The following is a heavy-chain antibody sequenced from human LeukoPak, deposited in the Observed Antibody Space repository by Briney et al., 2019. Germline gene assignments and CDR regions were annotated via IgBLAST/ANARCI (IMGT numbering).Heavy chain of an antibody. J-gene: IGHJ4*02. D-gene: IGHD2-2*01. CDR1: GGSISSYY. Sequence: PSETPSLTCTVSGGSISSYYWSWIRQPPGKGLEWIGYIHYSGSTNYSPSLKSRVTISIDTSKNQFSLKLSSVTAADTAVYYCATADSTSWVDYWGQGTLVTVPS. V-gene: IGHV4-59*01. CDR2: IHYSGST. CDR3: ATADSTSWVDY.